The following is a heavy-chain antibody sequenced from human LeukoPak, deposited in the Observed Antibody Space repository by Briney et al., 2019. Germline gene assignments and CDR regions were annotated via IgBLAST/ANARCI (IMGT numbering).Heavy chain of an antibody. D-gene: IGHD5-12*01. CDR1: GFTFSRHA. V-gene: IGHV3-21*01. Sequence: GGSLRLSCAASGFTFSRHAMNWVRQAPGKGLEWVSSITSSGSYRYHSDSVKGRFTISRDNAKDSLYLQMNSLRVEDTAVYYCASENIVDTSGALFDYWGQGTLVTVPS. J-gene: IGHJ4*02. CDR2: ITSSGSYR. CDR3: ASENIVDTSGALFDY.